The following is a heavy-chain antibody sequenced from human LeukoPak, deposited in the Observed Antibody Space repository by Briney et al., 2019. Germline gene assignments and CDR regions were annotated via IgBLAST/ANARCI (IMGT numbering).Heavy chain of an antibody. V-gene: IGHV3-23*01. CDR2: ISGSGGST. D-gene: IGHD3-10*01. CDR1: GFTFSTYA. Sequence: GGSLRLSCAASGFTFSTYAVSWVRQAPGKGLEWVSAISGSGGSTYYADFVKGRFTISRDNSKNTLYLQMNSLRAEDTAVYYCARVGYYASGPFSYFDYWGQGTLVTVTS. J-gene: IGHJ4*02. CDR3: ARVGYYASGPFSYFDY.